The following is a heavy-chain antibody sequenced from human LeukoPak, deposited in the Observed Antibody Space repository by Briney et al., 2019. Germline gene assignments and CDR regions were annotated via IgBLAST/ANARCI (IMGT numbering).Heavy chain of an antibody. V-gene: IGHV3-30*18. CDR3: AKGTTVFMPPAFDI. D-gene: IGHD2/OR15-2a*01. J-gene: IGHJ3*02. CDR2: ISYDGSNK. CDR1: GFTFSSYG. Sequence: PGGSLRLSCAASGFTFSSYGMHWVRQAPGKGLEWVAVISYDGSNKYYADSVKGRFTISRDNSKNTLYLQMNSLRAEDTAVYYCAKGTTVFMPPAFDIWCQGTMVTVSS.